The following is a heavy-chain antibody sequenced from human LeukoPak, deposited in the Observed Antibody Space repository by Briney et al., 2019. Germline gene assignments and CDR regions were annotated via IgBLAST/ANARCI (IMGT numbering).Heavy chain of an antibody. D-gene: IGHD2-2*01. CDR3: ARYSSSQGWFDP. V-gene: IGHV4-39*01. CDR2: MYYSGSS. J-gene: IGHJ5*02. CDR1: GGSISSSGYY. Sequence: SETLSLTCTVSGGSISSSGYYWGWIRQPPGKGLEWIGIMYYSGSSSHNPSLTSRVTISVDTSKNQFSLRLTSVTAADTAVYYCARYSSSQGWFDPWGQGTLVTVSS.